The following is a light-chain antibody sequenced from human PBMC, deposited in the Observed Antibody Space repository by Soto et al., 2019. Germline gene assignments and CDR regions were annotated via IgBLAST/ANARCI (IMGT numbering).Light chain of an antibody. CDR1: GSDIGAYNY. J-gene: IGLJ1*01. V-gene: IGLV2-14*01. CDR3: SSFTTFYFYV. Sequence: QSVLTQPASVSGSPGQSITISCTGTGSDIGAYNYVSWYQQHPGKAPKLIIHGVTHRPSGVSTRFSASKSAYTASLTISGLQAEDEADYYCSSFTTFYFYVFGPGTMLTVL. CDR2: GVT.